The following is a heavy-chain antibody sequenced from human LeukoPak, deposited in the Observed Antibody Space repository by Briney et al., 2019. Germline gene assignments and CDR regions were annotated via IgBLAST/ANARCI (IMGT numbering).Heavy chain of an antibody. CDR1: GDSVTGYY. J-gene: IGHJ4*02. Sequence: SETLSLTCTVFGDSVTGYYLNWVRQPPGKGLEWIGHIYKIGTTNYNPSLKSRVTISLDTSKNQFSLKLNSVTAADTAVYYCARNYYDSSGYFFELGYWGQGTLVTVSS. CDR3: ARNYYDSSGYFFELGY. D-gene: IGHD3-22*01. CDR2: IYKIGTT. V-gene: IGHV4-59*02.